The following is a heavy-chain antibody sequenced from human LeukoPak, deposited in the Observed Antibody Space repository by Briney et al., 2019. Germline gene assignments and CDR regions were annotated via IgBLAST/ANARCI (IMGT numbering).Heavy chain of an antibody. CDR3: ASPLYSSSWYYFDY. CDR2: ISAYNGNT. D-gene: IGHD6-13*01. CDR1: GYTFTSYG. Sequence: GASVKVSCKASGYTFTSYGISWVRQAPGQGLEWMGWISAYNGNTNYAQKLQGRVTMTTDTSASTAYMELSSLRSEDTAVYYCASPLYSSSWYYFDYWGQGTLVTVSS. V-gene: IGHV1-18*04. J-gene: IGHJ4*02.